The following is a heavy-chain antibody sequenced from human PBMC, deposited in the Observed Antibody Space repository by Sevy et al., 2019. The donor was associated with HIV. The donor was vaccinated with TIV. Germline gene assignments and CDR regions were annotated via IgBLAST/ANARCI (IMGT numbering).Heavy chain of an antibody. D-gene: IGHD6-19*01. CDR1: GFTFSSYA. CDR2: ISYDGSNK. Sequence: GGSLRLSCAASGFTFSSYAMHWVRQAPGKGLEWVAVISYDGSNKYYADTVKGQFTISRDNSRNTLYLQMNRLRAGDRAVYSAARHGRGYSSGGYFNSREGGWFDPWGQGTLVTVSS. V-gene: IGHV3-30-3*01. CDR3: ARHGRGYSSGGYFNSREGGWFDP. J-gene: IGHJ5*02.